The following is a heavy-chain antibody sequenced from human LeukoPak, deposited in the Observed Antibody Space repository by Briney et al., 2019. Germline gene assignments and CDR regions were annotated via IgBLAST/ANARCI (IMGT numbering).Heavy chain of an antibody. CDR3: ARIGGARFDY. V-gene: IGHV4-34*01. CDR1: GGSFSGYY. D-gene: IGHD3-10*01. CDR2: INHSGST. J-gene: IGHJ4*02. Sequence: SETLSLTCAVHGGSFSGYYWSWIRQPPGKGLEWIGEINHSGSTNYNPSLKSRVTISVDTSKNQFSLKLSSVTAADTAVHYCARIGGARFDYWGQGTLVTVSS.